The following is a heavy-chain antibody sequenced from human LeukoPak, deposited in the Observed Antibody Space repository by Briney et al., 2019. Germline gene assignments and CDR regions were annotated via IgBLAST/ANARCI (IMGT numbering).Heavy chain of an antibody. CDR1: GGSISSGSYY. D-gene: IGHD3-3*01. Sequence: SETLSLTCTVSGGSISSGSYYWSWIRQPAGKGLEWNGRIYTSGSTNYNPSLKSRVTISVDTSKNQFSLKLSSVTAADTAVYYCAGYDFWSGLDYWGQGTLVTVSS. J-gene: IGHJ4*02. CDR3: AGYDFWSGLDY. CDR2: IYTSGST. V-gene: IGHV4-61*02.